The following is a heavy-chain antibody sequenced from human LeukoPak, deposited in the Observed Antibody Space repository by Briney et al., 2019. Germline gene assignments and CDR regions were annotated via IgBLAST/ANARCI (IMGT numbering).Heavy chain of an antibody. Sequence: SETLSLTCTVSGGSISIYSWNWIRQPAGKGLEWIGRFHTSGSTNYNPSLQSRVTMSVDTSKNQFSLKLSSVTAADTAVYYCARDQQWLLYFDYGGQGTLVTVSS. J-gene: IGHJ4*02. V-gene: IGHV4-4*07. CDR1: GGSISIYS. CDR2: FHTSGST. CDR3: ARDQQWLLYFDY. D-gene: IGHD6-19*01.